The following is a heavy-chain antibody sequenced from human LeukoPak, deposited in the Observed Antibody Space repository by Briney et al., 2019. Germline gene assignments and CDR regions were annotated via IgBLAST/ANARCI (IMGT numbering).Heavy chain of an antibody. CDR3: ARAYGGNSQYFQH. CDR1: GGSISSSSYY. CDR2: IYYSGST. D-gene: IGHD4-23*01. J-gene: IGHJ1*01. Sequence: SETLSLTCTVSGGSISSSSYYWGWIRQPPGKGLEWIGSIYYSGSTYYNPSLKSRVTISVDTSKNQFSLKLTSVTAADTAVYYCARAYGGNSQYFQHWGQGTLVTVSS. V-gene: IGHV4-39*07.